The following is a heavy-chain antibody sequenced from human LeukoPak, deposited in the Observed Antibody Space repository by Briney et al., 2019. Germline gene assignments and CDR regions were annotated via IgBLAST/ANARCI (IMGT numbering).Heavy chain of an antibody. Sequence: SETLSLTCTVSGDSISDYFWSWIRQPAGKGLEWIGRFSTRGYITYNPSLKSRLTISVDKSKNQFSLNLTSVTAADTAVYYCAVGFIRDAFHIWGQGTIVTVSS. CDR3: AVGFIRDAFHI. J-gene: IGHJ3*02. CDR2: FSTRGYI. D-gene: IGHD1-26*01. CDR1: GDSISDYF. V-gene: IGHV4-4*07.